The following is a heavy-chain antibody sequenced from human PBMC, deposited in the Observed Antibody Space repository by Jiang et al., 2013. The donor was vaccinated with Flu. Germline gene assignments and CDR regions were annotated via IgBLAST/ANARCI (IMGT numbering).Heavy chain of an antibody. Sequence: PGLVKPSQTLSLTCTVSGGSISSGDYYWSWIRQPPGKGLEWIGYIYYSGSTYYNPSLKSRVTISVDTSKNQFSLKLSSVTAADTAVYYCARVTDYGDYCWFDPWGQGTLVTVSS. V-gene: IGHV4-30-4*01. CDR3: ARVTDYGDYCWFDP. CDR2: IYYSGST. D-gene: IGHD4-17*01. CDR1: GGSISSGDYY. J-gene: IGHJ5*02.